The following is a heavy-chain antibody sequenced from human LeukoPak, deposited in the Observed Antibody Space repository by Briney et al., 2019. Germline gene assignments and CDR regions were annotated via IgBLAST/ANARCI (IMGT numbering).Heavy chain of an antibody. CDR1: GFTFSIYW. J-gene: IGHJ4*02. V-gene: IGHV3-74*01. Sequence: GGSLRLSCAASGFTFSIYWMHWVRQAPGKGLVWVSRINSDASSTTYADSVKGRFTISRDTARNTLYLQMNSLRAEDTAVYYCARVGYSYGSYYFDYWGQGTLSPSPQ. CDR2: INSDASST. D-gene: IGHD5-18*01. CDR3: ARVGYSYGSYYFDY.